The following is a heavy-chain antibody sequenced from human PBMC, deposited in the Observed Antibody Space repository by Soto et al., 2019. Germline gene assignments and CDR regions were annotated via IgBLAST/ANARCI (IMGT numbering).Heavy chain of an antibody. J-gene: IGHJ4*02. D-gene: IGHD3-10*01. CDR3: AREGPDYYGSGSYGY. CDR2: IIPILGIA. Sequence: QVQLVQSGAEVKKPGSSVKVSCKASGGTFSSYTISWVRQAPGQGLEWMGRIIPILGIANYAQKIQGRVTITADKSTTTAYMELSRLRSEDTAVYYCAREGPDYYGSGSYGYWGQGTLVTVSS. V-gene: IGHV1-69*08. CDR1: GGTFSSYT.